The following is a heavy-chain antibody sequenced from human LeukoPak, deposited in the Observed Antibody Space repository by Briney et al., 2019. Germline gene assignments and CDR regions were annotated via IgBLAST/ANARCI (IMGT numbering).Heavy chain of an antibody. CDR1: GGSISSGSYY. J-gene: IGHJ5*02. Sequence: PSQTLSLTCTVSGGSISSGSYYWSWIRQPAGKGLEWIGRIYTSGSTNYNPSLKSRVTISVDTSKNQFSLKLSSVTAADTAVYYCARVVSGDSDNWFDPWGQGTLVTISS. CDR2: IYTSGST. CDR3: ARVVSGDSDNWFDP. D-gene: IGHD3-10*01. V-gene: IGHV4-61*02.